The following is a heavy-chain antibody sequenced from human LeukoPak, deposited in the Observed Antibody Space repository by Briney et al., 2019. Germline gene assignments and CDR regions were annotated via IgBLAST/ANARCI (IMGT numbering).Heavy chain of an antibody. V-gene: IGHV1-2*02. J-gene: IGHJ5*02. CDR3: ARDDLVLVPAAMRRWFDP. CDR2: INPNSGGT. D-gene: IGHD2-2*01. CDR1: AYTFTCYY. Sequence: ASVKVSCKSSAYTFTCYYMHWVRQAPGQGLEWVGLINPNSGGTNYAQKFQGRGTMTRDTSISTDYMALSRLRSDDTAVYYCARDDLVLVPAAMRRWFDPWGQGPLVTVSS.